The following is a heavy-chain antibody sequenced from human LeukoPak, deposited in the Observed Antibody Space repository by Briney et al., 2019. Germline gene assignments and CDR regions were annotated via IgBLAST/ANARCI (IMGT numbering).Heavy chain of an antibody. CDR2: TSSDGTVK. D-gene: IGHD2-2*01. Sequence: GGSLRLSCAASGFTFSTYAMHWVRQAPGKGLQWVAVTSSDGTVKYYPDSVKGRFTISRDNSKNTLYLQVNSLRPEDTGVYYCARDPVPAAARHFDYWGQGTLVTVSS. CDR1: GFTFSTYA. J-gene: IGHJ4*01. V-gene: IGHV3-30-3*01. CDR3: ARDPVPAAARHFDY.